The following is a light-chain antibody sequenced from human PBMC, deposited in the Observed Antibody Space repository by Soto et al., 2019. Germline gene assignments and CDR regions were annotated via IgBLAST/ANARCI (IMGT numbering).Light chain of an antibody. Sequence: DIQMTQSPSSLSASVRDRVTITGRASQSMRMYLNWYQQKPGKAPVLLIYAASSLQSGVPSRFSGSGSGTEFTLTIRSLQPEDSATYFCQQSYTTPQTFGQGTKVDIK. CDR1: QSMRMY. V-gene: IGKV1-39*01. CDR3: QQSYTTPQT. J-gene: IGKJ1*01. CDR2: AAS.